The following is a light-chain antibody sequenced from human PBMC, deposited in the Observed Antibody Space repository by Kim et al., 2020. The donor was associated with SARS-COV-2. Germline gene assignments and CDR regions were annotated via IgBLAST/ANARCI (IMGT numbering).Light chain of an antibody. CDR3: STLVESLSRPV. Sequence: ELTQPPSASGTPGQRITISCSGSSSNIATNYVFWYKQLPGTAPKLLIYSNILRPSGVPDRFSGSKSGASASLAISGLRSEDEADYYCSTLVESLSRPVFGGGTQLTVL. CDR2: SNI. CDR1: SSNIATNY. J-gene: IGLJ2*01. V-gene: IGLV1-47*02.